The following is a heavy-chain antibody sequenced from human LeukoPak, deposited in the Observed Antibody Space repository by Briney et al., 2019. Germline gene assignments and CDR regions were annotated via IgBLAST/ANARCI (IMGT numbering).Heavy chain of an antibody. CDR1: GFTFSSFG. V-gene: IGHV3-33*01. J-gene: IGHJ4*02. Sequence: PGRSLRLSCTASGFTFSSFGMHWVRQAPGKGLEWVAVIRYDGSNKYYADSVKGRFTISRDNSKNTLYLQMNSLRADDTAVYYCARIGSGSYYPDYWGQGTLVTVSS. CDR3: ARIGSGSYYPDY. CDR2: IRYDGSNK. D-gene: IGHD3-10*01.